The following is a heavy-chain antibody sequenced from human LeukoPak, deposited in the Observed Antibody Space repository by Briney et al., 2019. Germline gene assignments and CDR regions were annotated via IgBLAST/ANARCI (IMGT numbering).Heavy chain of an antibody. D-gene: IGHD1-7*01. CDR2: ISPFNGKT. J-gene: IGHJ4*02. CDR1: GYTFTTYA. CDR3: ARGDWNYVSGGESLDS. Sequence: ASVKVSCKASGYTFTTYAMNWVRQAPGQGLEWMGWISPFNGKTVYAQKLQARLTLTTDTSTNTAYMELRSLRSDDTAIYYCARGDWNYVSGGESLDSWGQGTLVSVSS. V-gene: IGHV1-18*01.